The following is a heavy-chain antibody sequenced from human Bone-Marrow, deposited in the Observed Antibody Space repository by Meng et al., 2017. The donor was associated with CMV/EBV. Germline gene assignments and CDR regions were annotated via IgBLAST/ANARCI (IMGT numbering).Heavy chain of an antibody. CDR1: GFTFSSYW. CDR3: ARANRGDHLGT. V-gene: IGHV3-7*01. CDR2: IKQDGSEK. J-gene: IGHJ5*02. Sequence: GGSLRLSCAASGFTFSSYWMSWVRQAPGKGLEWVANIKQDGSEKYYVDSVKGRFTISRDNAKNSLHLQMNSLRAEDTAVYYCARANRGDHLGTWGQGTRVTVSS. D-gene: IGHD2-21*02.